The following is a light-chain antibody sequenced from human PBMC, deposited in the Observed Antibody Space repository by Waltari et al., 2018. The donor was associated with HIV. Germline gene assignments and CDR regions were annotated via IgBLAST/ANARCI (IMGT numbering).Light chain of an antibody. Sequence: ENVLTQSPATLSLSPGERATLSCRASQSVSSLLAWYQQKPGQAPRLLIYDASNRATGTPPRFSGSGSGTDFTLSISSLEPEDFAVYYCQQRSNWPIFTFGPGTKVDIK. CDR3: QQRSNWPIFT. V-gene: IGKV3-11*01. J-gene: IGKJ3*01. CDR2: DAS. CDR1: QSVSSL.